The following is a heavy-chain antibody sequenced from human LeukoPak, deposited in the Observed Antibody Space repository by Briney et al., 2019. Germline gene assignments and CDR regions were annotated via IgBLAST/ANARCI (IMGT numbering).Heavy chain of an antibody. Sequence: SETLSLTCTVSGASITGYYWSWIRQPVGGGLEWIGHIWASERTNYNPSLKSRVTMSVDTSKNQLSLKLSSVTAADTAVYYCARDEGNWFDPWGQGTLVTVSS. CDR3: ARDEGNWFDP. V-gene: IGHV4-4*07. CDR2: IWASERT. CDR1: GASITGYY. J-gene: IGHJ5*02.